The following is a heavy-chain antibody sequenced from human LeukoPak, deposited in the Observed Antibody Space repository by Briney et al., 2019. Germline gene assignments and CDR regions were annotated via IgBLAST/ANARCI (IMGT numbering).Heavy chain of an antibody. V-gene: IGHV1-2*02. CDR1: GYTFTGYY. J-gene: IGHJ3*02. Sequence: ASVKVSCKASGYTFTGYYMHWARQAPGQGLEWMGWINPNSGDTNYAQRFQGRVTMTSDTSISTAYMELSSLRTDDTAVYYCARDGALDIWGQGTMVTVSS. CDR3: ARDGALDI. CDR2: INPNSGDT.